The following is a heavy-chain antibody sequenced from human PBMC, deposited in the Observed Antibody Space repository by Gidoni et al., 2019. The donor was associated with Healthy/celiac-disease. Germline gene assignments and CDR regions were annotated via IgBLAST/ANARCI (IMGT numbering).Heavy chain of an antibody. CDR3: AREWGGGYFDY. D-gene: IGHD3-10*01. CDR2: IIPILGIA. J-gene: IGHJ4*02. V-gene: IGHV1-69*04. CDR1: VVTFSSYA. Sequence: QVQLVQSGAEVQKPGSSVKVSCKASVVTFSSYAISWVRQAPGQGLEWMGRIIPILGIANYAQKFQGRVTITADKSTSTAYMELSSLRSEDTAVYYCAREWGGGYFDYWGQGTLVTVSS.